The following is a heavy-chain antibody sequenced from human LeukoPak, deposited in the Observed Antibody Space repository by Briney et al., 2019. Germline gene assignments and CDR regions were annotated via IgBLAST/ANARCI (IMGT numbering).Heavy chain of an antibody. D-gene: IGHD3-10*01. CDR1: GFTFSSYS. Sequence: AGGSLRLSCAASGFTFSSYSMNWVRQAPGKGLEWVSSISSSSDYIYYADSVKGRFTISRDNAKNSLYLQMNSLRAEDTAVYYCARARNYGTVFDSWGQGTLVTVSS. CDR3: ARARNYGTVFDS. J-gene: IGHJ4*02. V-gene: IGHV3-21*01. CDR2: ISSSSDYI.